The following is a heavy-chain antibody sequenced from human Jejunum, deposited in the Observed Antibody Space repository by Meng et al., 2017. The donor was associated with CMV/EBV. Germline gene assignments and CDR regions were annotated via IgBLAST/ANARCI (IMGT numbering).Heavy chain of an antibody. Sequence: SVSSGSYYWSWIRQPPGKGLEWIGQINHSGSASYNPSLRRRVTISEDTSKNQFSLRLTSVTAADTAIYYCARKYCGSSNCYPFDYWGQGELVTVSS. CDR2: INHSGSA. CDR3: ARKYCGSSNCYPFDY. V-gene: IGHV4-61*01. D-gene: IGHD2-2*01. J-gene: IGHJ4*02. CDR1: SVSSGSYY.